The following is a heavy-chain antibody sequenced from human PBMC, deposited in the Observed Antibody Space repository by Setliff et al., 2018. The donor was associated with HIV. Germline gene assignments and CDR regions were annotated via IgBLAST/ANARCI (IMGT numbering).Heavy chain of an antibody. CDR3: AKGAGFYGDYTFDH. J-gene: IGHJ4*02. CDR2: IYSTGST. D-gene: IGHD4-17*01. Sequence: SETLSLTSTVSGPSINIHYWSWIRQSPGKAFEWIGYIYSTGSTNYNPSLQSRVTISMVASRNQFSLKVTSVTAADTAVYYCAKGAGFYGDYTFDHWGQGRQVTVSS. CDR1: GPSINIHY. V-gene: IGHV4-59*11.